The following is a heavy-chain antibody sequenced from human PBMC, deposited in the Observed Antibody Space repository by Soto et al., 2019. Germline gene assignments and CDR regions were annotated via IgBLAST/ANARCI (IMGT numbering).Heavy chain of an antibody. J-gene: IGHJ4*02. CDR3: TKRGAKWGPLED. CDR2: IDTSASDT. D-gene: IGHD7-27*01. CDR1: GFTFSNYA. Sequence: EVEILESGGGLVQPGGSLRLSCTVSGFTFSNYAFTWARQAPGKGLEWVSTIDTSASDTQYADSVKGRFTTFRDNSRNTLFLQMNSLRADDTAVYYCTKRGAKWGPLEDWGQGTLVTVSS. V-gene: IGHV3-23*05.